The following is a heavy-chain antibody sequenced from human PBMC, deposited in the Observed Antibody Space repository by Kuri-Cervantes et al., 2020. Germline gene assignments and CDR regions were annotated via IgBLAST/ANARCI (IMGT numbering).Heavy chain of an antibody. CDR2: ISTYNGNT. Sequence: ASVKVSCKTSGYRFTSHGIGWVRQAPGQGLEWMGWISTYNGNTNYGRKFKGRVTMTTDTFTATAYMELRSLTSDDTAVYYCAKVDHSIGYSRFDYWGQGTLVTVSS. CDR3: AKVDHSIGYSRFDY. V-gene: IGHV1-18*01. J-gene: IGHJ4*02. CDR1: GYRFTSHG. D-gene: IGHD3-22*01.